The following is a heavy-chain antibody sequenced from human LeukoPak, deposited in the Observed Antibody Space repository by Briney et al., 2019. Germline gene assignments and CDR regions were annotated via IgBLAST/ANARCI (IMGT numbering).Heavy chain of an antibody. CDR2: IRYDGSNK. J-gene: IGHJ4*02. CDR1: GFTFSSYG. D-gene: IGHD2-2*01. CDR3: AKDMKPLVGDEMLVFDY. V-gene: IGHV3-30*02. Sequence: GGSLRLSCAASGFTFSSYGMHWVRQAPGKGLEWVAFIRYDGSNKYYADSVKGRFTISRDNSKNTLYLQMNSLRAEDTAVYYCAKDMKPLVGDEMLVFDYWGQGTLVTVSS.